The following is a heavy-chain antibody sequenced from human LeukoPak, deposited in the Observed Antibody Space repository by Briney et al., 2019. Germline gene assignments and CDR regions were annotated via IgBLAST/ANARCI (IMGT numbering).Heavy chain of an antibody. Sequence: SGGSLRLSCAGSGFTFSSYATSWVSQAPGQGLEWDSVISASVDYTSYADSVRGQFTISRDNSRTTLYLQMISLRPEDTAVYYCAKDTSIGKYCTNGVCSPFDYWGQGTLVTVSS. J-gene: IGHJ4*02. V-gene: IGHV3-23*01. CDR1: GFTFSSYA. D-gene: IGHD2-8*01. CDR2: ISASVDYT. CDR3: AKDTSIGKYCTNGVCSPFDY.